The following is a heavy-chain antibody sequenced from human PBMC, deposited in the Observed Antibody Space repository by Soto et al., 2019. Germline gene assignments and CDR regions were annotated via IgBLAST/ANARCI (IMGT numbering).Heavy chain of an antibody. CDR3: ARVKVGDSDAFDI. V-gene: IGHV3-33*01. J-gene: IGHJ3*02. D-gene: IGHD4-17*01. CDR2: IWYDGSNK. CDR1: GFPFSSYG. Sequence: RLFFAASGFPFSSYGMHFVRRATGKGLEWVAVIWYDGSNKYYADSVKVRFTISRDNSKNTLYLQMNSLRAEDTAVYYCARVKVGDSDAFDIWRQGTMVTVSS.